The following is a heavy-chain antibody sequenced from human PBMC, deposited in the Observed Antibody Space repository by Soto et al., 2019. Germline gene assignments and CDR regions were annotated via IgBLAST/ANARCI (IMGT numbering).Heavy chain of an antibody. V-gene: IGHV3-30*03. CDR2: LSYDGSTK. Sequence: PGGSLRLSCAASGFTFSTYGMHWVRQAPGKGLEWVAVLSYDGSTKYYADSVKGRFTISRDNSKNTLYLQMNSLGTADTAVYYCARRYDNWFDPWGQGTLVTVSS. J-gene: IGHJ5*02. CDR1: GFTFSTYG. D-gene: IGHD5-12*01. CDR3: ARRYDNWFDP.